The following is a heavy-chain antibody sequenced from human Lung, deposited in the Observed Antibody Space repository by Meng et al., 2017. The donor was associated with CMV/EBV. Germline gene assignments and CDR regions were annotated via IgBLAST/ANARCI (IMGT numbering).Heavy chain of an antibody. CDR1: GYSFNSYI. J-gene: IGHJ5*02. CDR2: VNSYTGDT. Sequence: SVKVSXKAYGYSFNSYIISWVRQAPGQGLEWMGWVNSYTGDTDYAQQFQERITMTTDTSTTTVYMELRSLRTDDTAAYYCARISMIRGIIITGWFDPWGQGTLVTVSS. CDR3: ARISMIRGIIITGWFDP. D-gene: IGHD3-10*01. V-gene: IGHV1-18*04.